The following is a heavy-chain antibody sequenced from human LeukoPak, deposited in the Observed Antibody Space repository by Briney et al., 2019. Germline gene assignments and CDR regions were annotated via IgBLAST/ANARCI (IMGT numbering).Heavy chain of an antibody. V-gene: IGHV4-34*01. CDR3: VSGRSGMRGCFDP. J-gene: IGHJ5*02. Sequence: SETLSLTCAVSGGSFSGYYWSWIRQPPGKGLEWIGEINHSGSTNYNPSLKSRVTISVDTSKNPFSLKLSSVTAADTAVYYCVSGRSGMRGCFDPWGQGTLVTVSS. D-gene: IGHD3-10*01. CDR1: GGSFSGYY. CDR2: INHSGST.